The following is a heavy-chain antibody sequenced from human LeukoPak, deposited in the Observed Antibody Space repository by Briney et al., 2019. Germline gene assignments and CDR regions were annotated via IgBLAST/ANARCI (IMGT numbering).Heavy chain of an antibody. CDR1: GGSISSSSYY. Sequence: SETLSLTCTVSGGSISSSSYYWGWIRQPPGKGLEWIGSIYYSGSTYYNPSLKSRVTISVDTSKNQFSLKLSSVTAADTAVYYCARPGYDFWSGYRAAAFDIWGQGTMVTVSS. V-gene: IGHV4-39*01. CDR3: ARPGYDFWSGYRAAAFDI. J-gene: IGHJ3*02. CDR2: IYYSGST. D-gene: IGHD3-3*01.